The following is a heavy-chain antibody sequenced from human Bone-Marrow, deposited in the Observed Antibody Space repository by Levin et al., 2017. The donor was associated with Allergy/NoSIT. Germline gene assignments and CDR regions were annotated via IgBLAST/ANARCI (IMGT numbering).Heavy chain of an antibody. CDR1: GFTFSSYS. D-gene: IGHD2-2*01. CDR2: ISSSSSYI. V-gene: IGHV3-21*01. Sequence: GGSLRLSCAASGFTFSSYSMNWVRQAPGKGLEWVSSISSSSSYIYYADSVKGRFTISRDNAKNSLYLQMNSLRAEDTAVYYCARNVGYCSSTSCSALGAPGPDAFDIWGQGTMVTVSS. J-gene: IGHJ3*02. CDR3: ARNVGYCSSTSCSALGAPGPDAFDI.